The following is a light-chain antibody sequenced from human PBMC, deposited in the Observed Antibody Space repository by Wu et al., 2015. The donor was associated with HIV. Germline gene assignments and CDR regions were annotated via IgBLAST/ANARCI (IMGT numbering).Light chain of an antibody. J-gene: IGKJ2*03. V-gene: IGKV3-15*01. CDR3: QQYNNWPPVYS. CDR1: QSVSSN. Sequence: EIVMTQSPATLSVSPGERATLSCRASQSVSSNLGWYQQKPGQAPRLLIYGASTRATGIPARFSGSGSGTEFTLTISSLQSEDFAVYYCQQYNNWPPVYSFGQGTKLEIK. CDR2: GAS.